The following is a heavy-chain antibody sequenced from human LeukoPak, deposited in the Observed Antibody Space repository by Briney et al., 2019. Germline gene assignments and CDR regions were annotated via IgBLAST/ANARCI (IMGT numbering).Heavy chain of an antibody. V-gene: IGHV1-3*01. CDR2: INAGNGNT. D-gene: IGHD4-17*01. CDR3: ARDSDYGDYYDAFHI. Sequence: GASVKVSCTASGYTFTSYAMHWVRQAPGQRLEWMGWINAGNGNTKYSQKFQGRVTITRDTSASTAYMELSSLRSEDTAVYYCARDSDYGDYYDAFHIWGQGTLVTVSS. J-gene: IGHJ3*02. CDR1: GYTFTSYA.